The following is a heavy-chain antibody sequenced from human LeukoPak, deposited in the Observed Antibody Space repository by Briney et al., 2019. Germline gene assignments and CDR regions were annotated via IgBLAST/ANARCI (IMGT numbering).Heavy chain of an antibody. CDR1: GGSISSYY. CDR3: ARIRFLEWLLFEHYYFDY. D-gene: IGHD3-3*01. J-gene: IGHJ4*02. CDR2: IYYGGST. Sequence: PSETLSLTCTVSGGSISSYYWSWIRQPPGKGLEWIGYIYYGGSTNYNPSLKSRVTISVDTSKNQFSLKLSSVTAADTAVYYCARIRFLEWLLFEHYYFDYWGQGTLVTVSS. V-gene: IGHV4-59*08.